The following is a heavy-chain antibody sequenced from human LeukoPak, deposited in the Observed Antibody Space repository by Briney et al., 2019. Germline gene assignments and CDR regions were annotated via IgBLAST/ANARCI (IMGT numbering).Heavy chain of an antibody. CDR2: ISSSGGTR. CDR1: GFAFSGYE. J-gene: IGHJ4*02. CDR3: ATLTVASSFDY. D-gene: IGHD6-19*01. Sequence: GGSLRLSCAASGFAFSGYEMYWVRQAPGKGLEWVSYISSSGGTRYYADSVKGRFTISRDNAKNSLYLQMNSLRAEDTAGYYCATLTVASSFDYWGQGTLVTVSS. V-gene: IGHV3-48*03.